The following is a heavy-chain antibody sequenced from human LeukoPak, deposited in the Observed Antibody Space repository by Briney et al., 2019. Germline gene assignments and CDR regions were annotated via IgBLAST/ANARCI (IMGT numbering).Heavy chain of an antibody. CDR2: ISHSGST. J-gene: IGHJ4*02. CDR1: GYSISSGYY. CDR3: AKGPVGARSPFDY. Sequence: SETLSLTCTVSGYSISSGYYWGWIRQSPGKGLEWIEIISHSGSTYDNPSLKSRVTISLDTSKNQISLRLRSVTAADTAVYYCAKGPVGARSPFDYWGQGTLVTVSS. D-gene: IGHD1-26*01. V-gene: IGHV4-38-2*02.